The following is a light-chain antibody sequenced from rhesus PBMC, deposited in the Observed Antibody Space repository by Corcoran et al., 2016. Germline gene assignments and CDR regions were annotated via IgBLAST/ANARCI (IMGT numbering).Light chain of an antibody. J-gene: IGKJ3*01. CDR2: AAS. V-gene: IGKV1-18*01. CDR3: QQGYNTPFP. Sequence: DIQMAQSPSSLSASVGEKVNITCRASQGISSWLAWYQQKPGKAPKLLIYAASSFPSGVPSRFSVSGAETNYTITISILQPKDFATYYCQQGYNTPFPCGPGTKLDIQ. CDR1: QGISSW.